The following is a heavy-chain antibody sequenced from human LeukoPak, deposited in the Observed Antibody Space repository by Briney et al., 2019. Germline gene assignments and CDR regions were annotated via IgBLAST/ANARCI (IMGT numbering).Heavy chain of an antibody. Sequence: GGSLRLSCAASGFTFSSYGMHWVRQAPGKGLEWVAVIWYDGSNKYYADSVKGRFTISRDNSRNTLYLQMNSLRAEDTAVYYCAIAYYDIFSFDYWGQGTLVTVSS. D-gene: IGHD3-9*01. J-gene: IGHJ4*02. CDR2: IWYDGSNK. CDR3: AIAYYDIFSFDY. CDR1: GFTFSSYG. V-gene: IGHV3-33*01.